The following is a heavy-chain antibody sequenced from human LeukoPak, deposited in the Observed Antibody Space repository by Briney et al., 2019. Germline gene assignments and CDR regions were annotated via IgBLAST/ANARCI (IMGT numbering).Heavy chain of an antibody. Sequence: GGSLRLSCATSGFTFTTFWMHWVRQAPGKGLVWVAFIRYDGSNKYYADSVKGRFTISRDNSKTSLYLQMNSLRAEDTAVYYCARDLSGVTGYTYGRGIDYWGQGTLVTVSS. CDR2: IRYDGSNK. CDR3: ARDLSGVTGYTYGRGIDY. J-gene: IGHJ4*02. V-gene: IGHV3-30*02. CDR1: GFTFTTFW. D-gene: IGHD5-18*01.